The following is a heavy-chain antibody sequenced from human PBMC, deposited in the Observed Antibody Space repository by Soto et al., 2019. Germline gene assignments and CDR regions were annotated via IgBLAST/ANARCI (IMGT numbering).Heavy chain of an antibody. V-gene: IGHV3-23*01. CDR1: GFTFSSYA. CDR2: ISGSGGST. J-gene: IGHJ4*02. Sequence: GGSLRLSCAASGFTFSSYAMSWVRQAPGKGLEWVSAISGSGGSTYYADSVKGRFTISRDNSKNTLYLQMNSLRAEDTAVYYCAKDASGVVVVNKSSSEAYYFDSWGQGNLVTVSS. CDR3: AKDASGVVVVNKSSSEAYYFDS. D-gene: IGHD2-15*01.